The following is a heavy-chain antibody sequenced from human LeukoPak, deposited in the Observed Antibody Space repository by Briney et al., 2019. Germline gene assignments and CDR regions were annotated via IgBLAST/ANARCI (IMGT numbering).Heavy chain of an antibody. D-gene: IGHD4-17*01. CDR2: ISRGGST. Sequence: SETLSLTCAVYGGSFSVYYWSWIRQPPGKGLEWIGEISRGGSTNYSPSPKSRVTISLDTSKNQVSLKLSSVTAAHTAMYYCGLSTTKATTRTIDYWGQGALVTVSS. CDR1: GGSFSVYY. V-gene: IGHV4-34*01. J-gene: IGHJ4*02. CDR3: GLSTTKATTRTIDY.